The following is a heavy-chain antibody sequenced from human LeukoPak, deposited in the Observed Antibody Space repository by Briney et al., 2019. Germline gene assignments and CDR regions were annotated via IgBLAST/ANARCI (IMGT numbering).Heavy chain of an antibody. D-gene: IGHD3-10*01. Sequence: SETLSLTCTVSGGSISSYYWSWIRQPPGKGLEWIGYIYYSGSTNYNPNPSLESRVTISLDTSKNQFSLKLTSVTAADTAVYYCARSELLWFGGVNSGFDYWGQGTLVTVSA. CDR3: ARSELLWFGGVNSGFDY. CDR2: IYYSGST. J-gene: IGHJ4*02. CDR1: GGSISSYY. V-gene: IGHV4-59*01.